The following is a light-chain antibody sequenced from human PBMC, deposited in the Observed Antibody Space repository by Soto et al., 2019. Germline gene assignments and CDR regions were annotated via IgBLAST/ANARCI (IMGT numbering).Light chain of an antibody. CDR1: QSVSSH. CDR2: GAT. J-gene: IGKJ5*01. V-gene: IGKV3-20*01. CDR3: QQYAGTPT. Sequence: EIVMTQSPATLSVSPGERATLSCRASQSVSSHLAWYQQKPGQTPRLLIHGATSRAPGVPDRFSASDSGTDFTLTIRRLEPEDFAVYYCQQYAGTPTFGHGTRMEIK.